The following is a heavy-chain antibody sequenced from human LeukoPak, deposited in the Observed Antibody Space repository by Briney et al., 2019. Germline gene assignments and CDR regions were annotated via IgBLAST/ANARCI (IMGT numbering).Heavy chain of an antibody. Sequence: SETLSLTCTVSGDSISSDYWSWIRQPPGKGLEWIGYIYYIGGTNYNPSPKSRVTISLDTSKNQFSLNLRSVTAADTAVYYCARRSNYMDVWGKGTTVTVSS. CDR3: ARRSNYMDV. V-gene: IGHV4-59*08. D-gene: IGHD4-11*01. CDR2: IYYIGGT. CDR1: GDSISSDY. J-gene: IGHJ6*03.